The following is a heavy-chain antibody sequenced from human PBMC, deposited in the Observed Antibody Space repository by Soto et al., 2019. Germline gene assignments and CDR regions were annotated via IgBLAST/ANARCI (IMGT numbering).Heavy chain of an antibody. CDR3: AKVDVSTAGSFDY. J-gene: IGHJ4*02. D-gene: IGHD6-13*01. CDR2: ISYDGSNK. Sequence: RLSCAASGFTFSSYGMHWVRQAPGKGLEWVAVISYDGSNKYYADSVKGRLTISRDNSKNTVYLQMNSLSVGDTAVYLCAKVDVSTAGSFDYWGQGALVTVSS. CDR1: GFTFSSYG. V-gene: IGHV3-30*18.